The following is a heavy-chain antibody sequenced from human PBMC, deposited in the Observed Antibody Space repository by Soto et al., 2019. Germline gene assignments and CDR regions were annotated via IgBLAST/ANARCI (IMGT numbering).Heavy chain of an antibody. J-gene: IGHJ4*02. V-gene: IGHV1-69*13. CDR2: IIPIFGTA. CDR3: ARDGSGYDFDY. Sequence: SVKVSCKASGGTFSSYAISRVRQAPGQGLEWMGGIIPIFGTANYAQKFHGRVTITADESTSTAYMELSSLRSEDTAVYYCARDGSGYDFDYWGQGTLVTVSS. CDR1: GGTFSSYA. D-gene: IGHD5-12*01.